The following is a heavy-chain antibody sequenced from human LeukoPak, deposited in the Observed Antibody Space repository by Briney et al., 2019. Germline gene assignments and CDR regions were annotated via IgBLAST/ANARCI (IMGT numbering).Heavy chain of an antibody. Sequence: SETLSLTCAVSGVSISSSNSYWGWIRQPPGKGLEWIGSIYYSGNTYYNASLKSRVTISIDTSKNQFSLKLTSVTAADTAVYYCARQTGSGLFTLPGGQGTLVTVSS. V-gene: IGHV4-39*01. CDR3: ARQTGSGLFTLP. J-gene: IGHJ4*02. CDR1: GVSISSSNSY. D-gene: IGHD3/OR15-3a*01. CDR2: IYYSGNT.